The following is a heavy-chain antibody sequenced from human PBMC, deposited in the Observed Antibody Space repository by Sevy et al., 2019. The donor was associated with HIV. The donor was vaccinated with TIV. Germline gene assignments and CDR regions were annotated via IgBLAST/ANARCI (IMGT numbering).Heavy chain of an antibody. CDR2: ISSSSSYI. V-gene: IGHV3-21*01. D-gene: IGHD2-2*01. Sequence: GGSLRLSCAASGFTFSSYSMNWVRQAPGKGLEWVSSISSSSSYIYYAASVKGRFTISRDNAKNSLYLQMNSLRAEDTAVYYCARDHPAALFDDYWGQGTLVTVSS. J-gene: IGHJ4*02. CDR3: ARDHPAALFDDY. CDR1: GFTFSSYS.